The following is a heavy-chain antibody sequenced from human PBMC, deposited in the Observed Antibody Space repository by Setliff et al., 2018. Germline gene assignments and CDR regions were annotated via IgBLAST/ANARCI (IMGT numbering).Heavy chain of an antibody. Sequence: SETLSLTCTVSGATITSYNWSWIRQPPGKGQEWIGHNTYSWSNNFNPSLQSRITISIDTSKNQFSLKLNSVTAADTDVYYCASGHEGSGNWGQGTLVTVSS. CDR1: GATITSYN. V-gene: IGHV4-59*01. J-gene: IGHJ4*02. CDR2: NTYSWSN. D-gene: IGHD3-10*01. CDR3: ASGHEGSGN.